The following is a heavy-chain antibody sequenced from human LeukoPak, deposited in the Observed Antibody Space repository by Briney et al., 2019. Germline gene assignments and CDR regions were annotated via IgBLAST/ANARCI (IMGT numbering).Heavy chain of an antibody. CDR1: GFTFSSYG. D-gene: IGHD5-12*01. V-gene: IGHV3-30*03. Sequence: GRSLRLSCAASGFTFSSYGMHWVRQAQGKGLEWVAVISYDGSNKYYADSVKGRFTISRDNSKNTLYLQMNSLRAEDTAVYYCARGVATKTVDYWGQGTLVTVSS. CDR2: ISYDGSNK. CDR3: ARGVATKTVDY. J-gene: IGHJ4*02.